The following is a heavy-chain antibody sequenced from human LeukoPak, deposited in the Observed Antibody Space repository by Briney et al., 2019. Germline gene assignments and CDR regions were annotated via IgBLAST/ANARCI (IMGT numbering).Heavy chain of an antibody. CDR3: ARDGYGELDY. D-gene: IGHD5-12*01. CDR2: IYSSGTT. V-gene: IGHV3-66*01. CDR1: GFTFSSYS. J-gene: IGHJ4*02. Sequence: GGSLRLSCAASGFTFSSYSMNWVRQAPGLGLEWVSLIYSSGTTKYADFVKGRFTISRDISKNTLYLQMNSLRAEDAAVYYCARDGYGELDYWGQGTLVTVSS.